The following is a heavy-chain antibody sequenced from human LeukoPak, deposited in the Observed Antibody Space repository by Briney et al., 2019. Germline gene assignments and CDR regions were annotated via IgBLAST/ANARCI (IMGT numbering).Heavy chain of an antibody. CDR1: GGAIASGGYS. CDR2: IYDRGPA. V-gene: IGHV4-30-2*06. J-gene: IGHJ5*02. Sequence: SETLSLTCTVSGGAIASGGYSWNWIRQSPGKGLEWTGCIYDRGPAYNNPSLKSRFTISVDRPKNQFFLNVTSLTAADTAAYYCARSRQASGLLSSWGQGTPVVVSS. CDR3: ARSRQASGLLSS. D-gene: IGHD3-10*01.